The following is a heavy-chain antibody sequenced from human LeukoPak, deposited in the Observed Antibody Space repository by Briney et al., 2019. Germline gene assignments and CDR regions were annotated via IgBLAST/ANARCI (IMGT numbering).Heavy chain of an antibody. CDR1: GGSISSSGFY. J-gene: IGHJ4*02. D-gene: IGHD5-24*01. V-gene: IGHV4-39*07. CDR3: ARGGRWLQSYFDY. CDR2: ISYNGGT. Sequence: SETLSLTCTVSGGSISSSGFYWGWIRQPPGKGLEWIGSISYNGGTYYKPSLKSRVTISVDTSKNQFSLRLSSVTAADTAVYYCARGGRWLQSYFDYWGQGTLVTVSS.